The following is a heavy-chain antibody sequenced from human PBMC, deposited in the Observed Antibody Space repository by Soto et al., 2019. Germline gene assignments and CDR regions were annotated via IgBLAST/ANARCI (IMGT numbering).Heavy chain of an antibody. V-gene: IGHV4-34*01. Sequence: QVQLQQWGAGLLKPSETLSLTCAVYGGSFSGYYWSWIRQPPGKGLVWIGEINHSGSTNYNPSLKLRVTISVDTSKNQFSLELSSVTAADTAVYYCARGGGSYRLFDYWGQGTLVTVSS. CDR3: ARGGGSYRLFDY. CDR2: INHSGST. J-gene: IGHJ4*02. CDR1: GGSFSGYY. D-gene: IGHD1-26*01.